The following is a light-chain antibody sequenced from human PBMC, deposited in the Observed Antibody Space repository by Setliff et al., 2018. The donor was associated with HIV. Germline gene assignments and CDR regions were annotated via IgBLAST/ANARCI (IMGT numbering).Light chain of an antibody. CDR2: DVS. CDR1: SSDVGRYNL. V-gene: IGLV2-23*02. J-gene: IGLJ1*01. Sequence: QSALTQPASVSGSPGQSITISCTGTSSDVGRYNLVSWYQQHPGKAPKLMSYDVSKRPSGVSNRFSGSKSGNTASLTISGLQAEDESDYFCCSYAGGSTYVFGTGTKVTVL. CDR3: CSYAGGSTYV.